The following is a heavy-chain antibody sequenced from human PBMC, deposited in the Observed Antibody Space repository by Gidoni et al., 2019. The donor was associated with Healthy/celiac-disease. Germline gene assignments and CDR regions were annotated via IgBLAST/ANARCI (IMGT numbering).Heavy chain of an antibody. CDR2: IYYSGST. D-gene: IGHD2-2*01. Sequence: QVQLQESGPGLVKPSQTLSLTCTVSGGSISSGGYYWSWNRQHPGKGLEWIGYIYYSGSTYYNPSLKSRVTISVDTSNNQFSLNLSSVTAADTAVYYCAREYCSSTSCPTGGGMDVWGQGTTVTVSS. V-gene: IGHV4-31*03. CDR1: GGSISSGGYY. CDR3: AREYCSSTSCPTGGGMDV. J-gene: IGHJ6*02.